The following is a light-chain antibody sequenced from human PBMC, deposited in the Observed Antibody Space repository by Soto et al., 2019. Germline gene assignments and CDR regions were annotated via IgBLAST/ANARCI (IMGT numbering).Light chain of an antibody. Sequence: QSVLTQPASVSGSPGQSITISCTGSSSNFGAGLSVHWYQQLPGTAPKLLIYSDFNRPSGVPARFSGSKSGTSASLAITGLQADDEADYYCQAYDNSLRGWVFGGGTKLTVL. J-gene: IGLJ3*02. CDR3: QAYDNSLRGWV. CDR2: SDF. CDR1: SSNFGAGLS. V-gene: IGLV1-40*01.